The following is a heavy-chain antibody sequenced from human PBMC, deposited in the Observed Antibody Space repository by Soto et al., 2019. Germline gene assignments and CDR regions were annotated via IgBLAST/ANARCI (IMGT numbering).Heavy chain of an antibody. J-gene: IGHJ4*02. V-gene: IGHV4-59*01. CDR1: GGSMRNYF. D-gene: IGHD6-13*01. CDR3: AAGEASSKNLAPYYLDF. CDR2: IHYSGTT. Sequence: KPSETLSLTCTVSGGSMRNYFWTWIRQPPGKGLEWIGYIHYSGTTSFFPSYNPSLRSRVTISEDTSKNQFSLKLLSVITADTAVYFCAAGEASSKNLAPYYLDFWGQGTLVTVSS.